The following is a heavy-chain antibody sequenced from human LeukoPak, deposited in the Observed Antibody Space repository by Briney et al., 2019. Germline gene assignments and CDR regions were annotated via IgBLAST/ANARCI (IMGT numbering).Heavy chain of an antibody. CDR1: GGSISNYY. V-gene: IGHV4-4*07. D-gene: IGHD3-9*01. J-gene: IGHJ4*02. CDR3: ARGGYDILTGYYPFDY. Sequence: SETLSLTCTVSGGSISNYYWSWIRQPAGKGLEWIGRINTSGSTHYNSSLKSRVTMSVDSSKNQFSLKLRSVTAADTAVYYCARGGYDILTGYYPFDYWGQGTLVTVSS. CDR2: INTSGST.